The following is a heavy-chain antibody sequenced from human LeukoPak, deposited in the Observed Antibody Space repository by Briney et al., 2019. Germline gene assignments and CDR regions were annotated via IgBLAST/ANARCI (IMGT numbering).Heavy chain of an antibody. Sequence: GGSLRLSCAASGFTFSSYSMNWVRQAPGKGLEWVSSISSSSSYIYYADSVKGRFTISRDNAKNSLYLKMNSLRAEDTAVYYCARDMITFGGVIVISIPFDYWGQGTLVTVSS. J-gene: IGHJ4*02. D-gene: IGHD3-16*02. CDR1: GFTFSSYS. V-gene: IGHV3-21*01. CDR2: ISSSSSYI. CDR3: ARDMITFGGVIVISIPFDY.